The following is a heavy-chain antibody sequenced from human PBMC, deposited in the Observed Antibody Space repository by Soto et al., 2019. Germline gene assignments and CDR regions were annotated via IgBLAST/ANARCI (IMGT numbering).Heavy chain of an antibody. V-gene: IGHV1-69*13. D-gene: IGHD3-3*01. Sequence: GASVKVSCKASGGTFSSYAISWVRQAPGQGLEWMGGIIPIFGTANYAQKFQGRVTITADESTSTAYMERSSLRSEDTAVYYCARDNHITIFGVVIGPGYYYGMDVWGQGTTVTVSS. J-gene: IGHJ6*02. CDR2: IIPIFGTA. CDR1: GGTFSSYA. CDR3: ARDNHITIFGVVIGPGYYYGMDV.